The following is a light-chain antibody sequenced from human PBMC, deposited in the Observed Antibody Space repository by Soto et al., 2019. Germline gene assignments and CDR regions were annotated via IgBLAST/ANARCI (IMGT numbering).Light chain of an antibody. CDR1: SSDVGSYNL. Sequence: QSALTQPASVSGSPGQSITISCTGTSSDVGSYNLVSWYQQHPGKAPKLMIYEVSKRPSGVSNRFSGSKSGNTASPTISGLQAEDEADYYCCSYAGSNWVFGGGTKLTVL. CDR2: EVS. CDR3: CSYAGSNWV. V-gene: IGLV2-23*02. J-gene: IGLJ3*02.